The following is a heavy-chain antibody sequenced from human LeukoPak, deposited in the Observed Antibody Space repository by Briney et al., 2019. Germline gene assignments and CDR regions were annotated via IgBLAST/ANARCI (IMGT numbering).Heavy chain of an antibody. CDR2: IDLKSGVT. D-gene: IGHD6-19*01. CDR1: GYTFIGYY. J-gene: IGHJ4*02. CDR3: ARALTRYSTAWYGY. V-gene: IGHV1-2*02. Sequence: SVKLSCKAAGYTFIGYYMHWVRQAPGPGLEWMGWIDLKSGVTNYAQKFQGRVTMTRDTSITTAYMELSRLRSDDTAVYYCARALTRYSTAWYGYWGQGTLVTVSS.